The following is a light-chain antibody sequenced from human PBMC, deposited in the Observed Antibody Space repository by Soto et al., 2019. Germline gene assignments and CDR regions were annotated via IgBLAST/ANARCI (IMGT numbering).Light chain of an antibody. CDR2: EVN. CDR3: SSSTTSSTLV. V-gene: IGLV2-14*01. CDR1: SSDVGGYNY. J-gene: IGLJ1*01. Sequence: QSALTQPASVSGSPGQSITISCTGTSSDVGGYNYVSWYQQRPGKAPKLMICEVNNRPSGISNRFSGSKSGNTASLTISGLQAEDEADYYCSSSTTSSTLVFGTGTKVTVL.